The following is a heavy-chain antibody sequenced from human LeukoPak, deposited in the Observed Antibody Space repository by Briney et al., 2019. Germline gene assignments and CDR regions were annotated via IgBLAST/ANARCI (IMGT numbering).Heavy chain of an antibody. D-gene: IGHD6-13*01. Sequence: GGSLRLSCAASGFPFNTYTMNWVRQVPGKGLEWVSSISSRSGHIYYADSVKGRFTMSRDNAKNSLYLEMKSLRDEDTAVYYCARKKYSTNWYQEVGFDYWGQGTLVNVSS. J-gene: IGHJ4*02. V-gene: IGHV3-21*01. CDR1: GFPFNTYT. CDR3: ARKKYSTNWYQEVGFDY. CDR2: ISSRSGHI.